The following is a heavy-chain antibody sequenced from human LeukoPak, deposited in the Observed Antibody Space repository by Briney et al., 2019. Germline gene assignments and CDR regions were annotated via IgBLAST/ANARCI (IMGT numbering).Heavy chain of an antibody. Sequence: GGSLRLSCAASGFTFSSYGMHWVRQAPGKGLEWVAVISYDGGKKYYADSVKGRFTISRDNSKNTLYLQMNSLRPEDTAVFYCAKPPGCSSGWPSDAFDIWGQGTMVTVSS. V-gene: IGHV3-30*18. CDR3: AKPPGCSSGWPSDAFDI. CDR2: ISYDGGKK. J-gene: IGHJ3*02. CDR1: GFTFSSYG. D-gene: IGHD6-19*01.